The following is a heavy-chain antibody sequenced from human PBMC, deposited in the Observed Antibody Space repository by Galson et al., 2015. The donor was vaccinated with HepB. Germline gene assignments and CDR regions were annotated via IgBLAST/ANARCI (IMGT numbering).Heavy chain of an antibody. CDR3: ARTGGGYFDY. J-gene: IGHJ4*02. CDR1: GDSVSNNNAA. Sequence: CAISGDSVSNNNAAWDWIRQSPSRGLEWLGRTYYRSRWYNNYAVSVKSRITIKPDTSKNQFSLQLNSVTPEDTAVYYCARTGGGYFDYWGRGTLVTVSS. CDR2: TYYRSRWYN. V-gene: IGHV6-1*01. D-gene: IGHD3-16*01.